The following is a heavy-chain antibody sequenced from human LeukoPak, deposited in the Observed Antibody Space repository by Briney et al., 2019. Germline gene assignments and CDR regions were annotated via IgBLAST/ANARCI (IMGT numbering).Heavy chain of an antibody. Sequence: SETLSLTCTVSGGSVRSGSYSWSWIRQSPGKGLEWIGCVYYSGSTNYNPSLRSRVTMSVGTSKNQFSLRLSSVTAADTAVYYCARGRYGGNSGFFDYWGQGTLVTVSS. D-gene: IGHD4-23*01. J-gene: IGHJ4*02. V-gene: IGHV4-61*01. CDR3: ARGRYGGNSGFFDY. CDR2: VYYSGST. CDR1: GGSVRSGSYS.